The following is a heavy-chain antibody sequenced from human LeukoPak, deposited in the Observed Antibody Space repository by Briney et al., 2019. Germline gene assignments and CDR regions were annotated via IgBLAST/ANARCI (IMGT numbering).Heavy chain of an antibody. D-gene: IGHD3-10*01. CDR1: GFTFSSYG. J-gene: IGHJ4*02. CDR2: ISGSGGST. V-gene: IGHV3-23*01. Sequence: GGSLRLSCAASGFTFSSYGMSWVRQAPGKGLEWVSAISGSGGSTYYADSVKGRFTISRDNSKNTLYLQMNSLRAEDTAVYYCAKAGYYGSGSYFCSDYWGQGTLVTVSS. CDR3: AKAGYYGSGSYFCSDY.